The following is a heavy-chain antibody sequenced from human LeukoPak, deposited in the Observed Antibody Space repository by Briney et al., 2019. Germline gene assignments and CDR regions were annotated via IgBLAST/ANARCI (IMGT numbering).Heavy chain of an antibody. CDR1: GYTFTGYY. CDR2: INPNSGGT. V-gene: IGHV1-2*04. J-gene: IGHJ5*02. Sequence: ASVKVSCKASGYTFTGYYMHWVRQAPGQGLEWMGWINPNSGGTNYAQKFQGWVTMTRGTSISTAYMELSRLRSDDTAVYYCARDNYGSGEANWFDPWGQGTLVTVSS. D-gene: IGHD3-10*01. CDR3: ARDNYGSGEANWFDP.